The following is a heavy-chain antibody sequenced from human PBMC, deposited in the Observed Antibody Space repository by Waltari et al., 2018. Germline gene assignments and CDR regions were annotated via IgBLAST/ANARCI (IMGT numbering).Heavy chain of an antibody. CDR1: GYTFTGYY. CDR2: INPNRGGT. Sequence: QVQLVQSGAEVKKPGASVKVSCKASGYTFTGYYMHWVRQAPGQGLEGMGWINPNRGGTKYAQKFQGRVTRTRDTSISTAYMELSRLRSDDTAVYYCAREVDTAMVTFDYWGQGTLVTVSS. CDR3: AREVDTAMVTFDY. J-gene: IGHJ4*02. V-gene: IGHV1-2*02. D-gene: IGHD5-18*01.